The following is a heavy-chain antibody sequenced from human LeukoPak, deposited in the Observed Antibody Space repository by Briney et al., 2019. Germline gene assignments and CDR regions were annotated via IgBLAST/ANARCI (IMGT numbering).Heavy chain of an antibody. CDR3: ARDQSPLIVGTFDI. J-gene: IGHJ3*02. CDR2: IYYSGST. D-gene: IGHD3-22*01. V-gene: IGHV4-59*01. Sequence: SETLSLTCTASGGSISSYYWSWIRQPPGKGLEWIGYIYYSGSTNYNPSLKSRVTISVDTSKNQFSLKLSSVTAADTAVYYCARDQSPLIVGTFDIWGQGTMVTVSS. CDR1: GGSISSYY.